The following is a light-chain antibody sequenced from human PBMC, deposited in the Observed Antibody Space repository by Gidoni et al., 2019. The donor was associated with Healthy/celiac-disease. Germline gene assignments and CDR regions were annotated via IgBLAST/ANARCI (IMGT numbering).Light chain of an antibody. J-gene: IGLJ1*01. Sequence: QSALTQPASVSGSPGESITISCTGTSSDVGGYNYVSWYQQHPGKAPKLMIYEFSNRPSGVSNRFSGSKSGNTASLTISGLQAEDEADYYCSSYTSSSHVFGTGTKVTVL. V-gene: IGLV2-14*01. CDR3: SSYTSSSHV. CDR1: SSDVGGYNY. CDR2: EFS.